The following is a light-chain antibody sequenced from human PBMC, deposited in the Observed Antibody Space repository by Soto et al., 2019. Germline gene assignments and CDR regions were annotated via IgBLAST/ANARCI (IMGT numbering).Light chain of an antibody. CDR3: QQYGSSPSGT. V-gene: IGKV3-20*01. J-gene: IGKJ1*01. Sequence: EIVLTQSPGTLSLSPGERATLSSRASQSVSSSYVAWYQQKPGQAPRLLIYGASSRATGIPDRFSGSGSGTDFTLTISRLEPEDFAVYYCQQYGSSPSGTFGQGTKVEIK. CDR2: GAS. CDR1: QSVSSSY.